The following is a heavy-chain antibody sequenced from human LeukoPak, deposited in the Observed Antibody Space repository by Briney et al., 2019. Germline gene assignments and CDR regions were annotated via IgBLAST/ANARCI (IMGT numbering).Heavy chain of an antibody. D-gene: IGHD2-15*01. J-gene: IGHJ5*02. CDR1: GFPFSSHA. CDR3: VREAGYCAPVCVKTNWFDP. V-gene: IGHV3-23*01. CDR2: ISNGKT. Sequence: GGSLQLSCAASGFPFSSHAMGWVRPPPGKGLEWVAAISNGKTYYADSVRGRFAISRDDSTNTVYLHMNSLRDEDTALYHCVREAGYCAPVCVKTNWFDPWGQGTLVTVSS.